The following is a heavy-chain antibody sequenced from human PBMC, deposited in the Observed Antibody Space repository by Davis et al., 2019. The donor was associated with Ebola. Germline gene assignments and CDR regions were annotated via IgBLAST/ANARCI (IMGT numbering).Heavy chain of an antibody. CDR3: ASSDTAMVYYFDY. J-gene: IGHJ4*02. CDR1: GGTFSSYA. D-gene: IGHD5-18*01. Sequence: AASVKVSCKASGGTFSSYAISWVQQAPGQGLEWMGIINPSGGSTSYAQKFQGRVTMTRDTSTSTAYMELSSLRSEDTAVYYCASSDTAMVYYFDYWGQGTLVTVSS. CDR2: INPSGGST. V-gene: IGHV1-46*01.